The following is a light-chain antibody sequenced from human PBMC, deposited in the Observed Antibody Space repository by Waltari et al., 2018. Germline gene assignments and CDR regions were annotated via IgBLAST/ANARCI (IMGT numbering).Light chain of an antibody. V-gene: IGLV2-11*01. J-gene: IGLJ3*02. CDR1: GSDIGDFNS. CDR3: CSYAGIWV. Sequence: QSALTQPRSVSGSPGQSVTISCAGTGSDIGDFNSVSWYQQHPGKAPKLVIFDVTKRPSGVPDRFSRSKSGTSASLTVSGLQAEDEADYYCCSYAGIWVFGGGTKLTVL. CDR2: DVT.